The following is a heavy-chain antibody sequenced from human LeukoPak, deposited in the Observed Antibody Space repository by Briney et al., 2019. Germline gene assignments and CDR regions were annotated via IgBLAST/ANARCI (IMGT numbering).Heavy chain of an antibody. CDR3: ARDTDGYNLDVHDRDY. CDR2: ISAYNGNT. D-gene: IGHD5-24*01. CDR1: GYTFTSYG. J-gene: IGHJ4*02. Sequence: ASVKVSCKASGYTFTSYGISWVRQAPGQGLEWMGWISAYNGNTNYAQKLQGRVTMTTDTSTSTAYMELRSLRSDDTAVYYCARDTDGYNLDVHDRDYWGQGTLVTVSS. V-gene: IGHV1-18*01.